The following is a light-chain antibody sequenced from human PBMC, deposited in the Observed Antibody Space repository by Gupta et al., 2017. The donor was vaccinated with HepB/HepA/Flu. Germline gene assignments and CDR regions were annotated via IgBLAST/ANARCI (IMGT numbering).Light chain of an antibody. CDR2: GAS. J-gene: IGKJ2*02. CDR3: QHYNSWPGN. CDR1: QSVSSN. Sequence: EILMTQSPDTLSVSPGERATLSCRASQSVSSNLAWYQQKPGQAPRLLIYGASTRATGFPDRFSGSGSGTEFTLTISSLQSEDFAVYFCQHYNSWPGNFGQGTKLEIK. V-gene: IGKV3-15*01.